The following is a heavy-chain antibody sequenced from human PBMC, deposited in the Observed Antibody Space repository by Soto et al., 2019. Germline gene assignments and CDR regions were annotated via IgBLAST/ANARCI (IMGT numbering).Heavy chain of an antibody. D-gene: IGHD3-9*01. CDR1: GGSISSYY. J-gene: IGHJ4*02. CDR2: IYYSGST. Sequence: SETLSLTCTVSGGSISSYYWSWIRQPPGKGLECIGYIYYSGSTNYNPSLKSRVTISVDTSKNQFSLKLSSVTAADTAVCYCARHNRYFDWLFDDWGQGTLVTVSS. V-gene: IGHV4-59*08. CDR3: ARHNRYFDWLFDD.